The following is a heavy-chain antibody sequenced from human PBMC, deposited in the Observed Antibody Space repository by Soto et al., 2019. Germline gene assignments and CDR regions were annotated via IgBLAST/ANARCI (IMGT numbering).Heavy chain of an antibody. CDR2: ISYDGSNK. J-gene: IGHJ4*02. D-gene: IGHD5-12*01. CDR3: ARDKRWLQFTAFDY. V-gene: IGHV3-30-3*01. CDR1: GFTFSSYA. Sequence: GGSLRLSCAASGFTFSSYAMHWVRQAPGKGLEWVAVISYDGSNKYYADSVKGRFTIPRDNSKNTLYLQMNSLRAEDTAVYYCARDKRWLQFTAFDYWGQGTLVTVSS.